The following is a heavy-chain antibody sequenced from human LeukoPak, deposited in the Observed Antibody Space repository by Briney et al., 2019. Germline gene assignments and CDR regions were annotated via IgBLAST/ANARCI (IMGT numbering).Heavy chain of an antibody. CDR1: GGSISSYY. CDR3: ARASVAGNWFDP. D-gene: IGHD6-19*01. CDR2: IYYSGST. J-gene: IGHJ5*02. V-gene: IGHV4-59*01. Sequence: KTSETLSLTCTVSGGSISSYYWSWIRQPPGKGLEWIGYIYYSGSTNYNPSLKSRVTISVDTSKNQFSLKLSSVTAADTAVYYCARASVAGNWFDPWGQGTLVTVSS.